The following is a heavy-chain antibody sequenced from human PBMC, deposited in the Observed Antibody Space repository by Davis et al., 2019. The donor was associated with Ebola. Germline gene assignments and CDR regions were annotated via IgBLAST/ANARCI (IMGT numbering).Heavy chain of an antibody. Sequence: GESLKISCAASGFTFSIYTMNWFRQAPGKGLEWVSSISSSSDSINYADSLKGRFTISRDNAKNSLYLQMNSLRAEDTAVYYCARVGPAASYGMDVWGQGTTVTVSS. D-gene: IGHD2-2*01. CDR1: GFTFSIYT. J-gene: IGHJ6*02. V-gene: IGHV3-21*01. CDR2: ISSSSDSI. CDR3: ARVGPAASYGMDV.